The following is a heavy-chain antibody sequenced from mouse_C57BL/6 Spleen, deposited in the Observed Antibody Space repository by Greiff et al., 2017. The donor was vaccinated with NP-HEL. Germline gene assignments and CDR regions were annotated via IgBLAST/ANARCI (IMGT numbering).Heavy chain of an antibody. CDR1: GFTFSDYY. J-gene: IGHJ2*01. CDR3: ARYHGYFDY. Sequence: EVQLMESEGGLVQPGSSMKLSCTASGFTFSDYYMAWVRQVPEKGLEWVANINYDGSSTYYLDSLKSRFSISRDNAKNILYLQMSSLKSEDTATYYCARYHGYFDYWGQGTTLTVSS. D-gene: IGHD1-1*01. CDR2: INYDGSST. V-gene: IGHV5-16*01.